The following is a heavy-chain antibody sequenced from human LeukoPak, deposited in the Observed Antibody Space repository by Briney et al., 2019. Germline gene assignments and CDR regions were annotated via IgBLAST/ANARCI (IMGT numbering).Heavy chain of an antibody. CDR1: GFTFSSYG. V-gene: IGHV3-30*03. J-gene: IGHJ6*02. CDR3: ATDLSLDYYYGMDV. CDR2: ISYDGSNK. D-gene: IGHD3-16*02. Sequence: GGSLRLSCAASGFTFSSYGMHWVRQAPGKGLEWVAVISYDGSNKYYADSVKGRFTISRDNSKNTLYLQMNSLRAEDTAVYYCATDLSLDYYYGMDVWGQGTTVTVSS.